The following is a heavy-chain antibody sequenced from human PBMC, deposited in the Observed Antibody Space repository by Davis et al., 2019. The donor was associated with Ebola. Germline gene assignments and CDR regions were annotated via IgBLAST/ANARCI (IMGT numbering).Heavy chain of an antibody. V-gene: IGHV1-18*04. CDR1: GYTFTSYG. J-gene: IGHJ4*02. D-gene: IGHD6-19*01. Sequence: ASVKVSCKASGYTFTSYGISWVRQAPGQGLEWMGWISAYNGNTNYAQKLQGRVTMTTDTSTSTAYMELRSLRSDDTAVYYCARSGEMMLGWYDDRGDYWGQGTLVTVSS. CDR2: ISAYNGNT. CDR3: ARSGEMMLGWYDDRGDY.